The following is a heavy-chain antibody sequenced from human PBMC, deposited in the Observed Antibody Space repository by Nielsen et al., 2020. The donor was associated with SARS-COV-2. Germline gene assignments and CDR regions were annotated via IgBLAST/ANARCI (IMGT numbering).Heavy chain of an antibody. CDR1: GGTFSSYA. CDR3: ARQSHSSGFPMDV. J-gene: IGHJ6*02. D-gene: IGHD3-22*01. CDR2: IIPILGIA. V-gene: IGHV1-69*04. Sequence: SVKVSCKASGGTFSSYAISWVRQAPGQGLEWMGRIIPILGIANYAQKFQGRVTITADKSTSTAYMELSSLRSEDTAVYYCARQSHSSGFPMDVWGQGTTVTVPS.